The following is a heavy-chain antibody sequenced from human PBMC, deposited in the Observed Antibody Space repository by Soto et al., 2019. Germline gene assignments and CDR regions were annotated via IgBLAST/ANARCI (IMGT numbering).Heavy chain of an antibody. CDR2: ISYDGSNK. J-gene: IGHJ6*02. CDR1: GFTFSSYG. D-gene: IGHD6-19*01. V-gene: IGHV3-30*03. Sequence: QVQLVESGGGVVQPGRSLRLSCAASGFTFSSYGMHWVRQAPGKGLEWVAVISYDGSNKYYADSVKGRFTISRDNSKNTLYLQMHSLRAEDTAVYYCARGVVAGRYYYYGMDVWGQGTTVTVSS. CDR3: ARGVVAGRYYYYGMDV.